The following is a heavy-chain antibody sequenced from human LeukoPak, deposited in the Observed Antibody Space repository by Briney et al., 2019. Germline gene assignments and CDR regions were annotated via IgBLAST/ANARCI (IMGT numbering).Heavy chain of an antibody. CDR2: IYHSGST. D-gene: IGHD3-10*01. CDR3: SRITMVRGVLPYGMDV. V-gene: IGHV4-59*04. J-gene: IGHJ6*02. Sequence: SETLSLTCTVSGGSINSYYWSWIRQPPGKGLEWIGSIYHSGSTYYNPSLKSRVTISVDTSKNQFSLKLSSVTAADTAVYYCSRITMVRGVLPYGMDVWGQGTTVTVSS. CDR1: GGSINSYY.